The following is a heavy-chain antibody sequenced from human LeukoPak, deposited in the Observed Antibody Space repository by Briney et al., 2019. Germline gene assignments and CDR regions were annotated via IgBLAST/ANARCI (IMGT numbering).Heavy chain of an antibody. CDR3: AKDDRRVRLSYVLDH. D-gene: IGHD3-10*01. J-gene: IGHJ4*02. V-gene: IGHV3-30*18. CDR2: ISYDGSNK. Sequence: QPGRSLRLSCEAAGFTFSTYGMHWVRQAPGKGLEWVAVISYDGSNKYYADSVKGRITISRDNSKNTLYLQTNGLRGEDTAVYYCAKDDRRVRLSYVLDHWGQGTLVTVSS. CDR1: GFTFSTYG.